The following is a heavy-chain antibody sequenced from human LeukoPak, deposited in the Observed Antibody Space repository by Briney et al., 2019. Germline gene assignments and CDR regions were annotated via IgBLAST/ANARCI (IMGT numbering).Heavy chain of an antibody. J-gene: IGHJ4*02. V-gene: IGHV1-2*02. Sequence: ASVKVSCKASGYTFTGYYMHWVRQAPRQGLEWMGWINPNSGGTNYAQKFQGMVTMTRDTSISTAYMELSRLRSDDTAVYYCARYPKNAIHPFDYWGQGTLVTVSS. CDR3: ARYPKNAIHPFDY. CDR1: GYTFTGYY. D-gene: IGHD1-1*01. CDR2: INPNSGGT.